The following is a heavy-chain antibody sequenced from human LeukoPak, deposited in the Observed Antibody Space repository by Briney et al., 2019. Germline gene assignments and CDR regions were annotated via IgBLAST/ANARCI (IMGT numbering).Heavy chain of an antibody. J-gene: IGHJ4*02. Sequence: ASVKVSCKASGYTFTSYYMHWVRQAPGQGLEWMGIINPSGGSTSYAQKFQGRVTMTRDTSTSTVYMELSSLRSEDTAVYYCATEGCSSTSCPAPLDYWGQGTLVTVSS. D-gene: IGHD2-2*01. CDR2: INPSGGST. V-gene: IGHV1-46*01. CDR3: ATEGCSSTSCPAPLDY. CDR1: GYTFTSYY.